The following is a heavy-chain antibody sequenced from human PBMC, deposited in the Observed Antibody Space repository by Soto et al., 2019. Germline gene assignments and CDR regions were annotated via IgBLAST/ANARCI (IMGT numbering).Heavy chain of an antibody. J-gene: IGHJ6*02. CDR3: ARRDGYNANYYYSYYGMDV. CDR1: GGSISSSSYY. Sequence: PSETLSLTCTVSGGSISSSSYYWGWIRQPPGKGLEWIGSIYYSGSTYYNPSLKTSVTISVATSKNQFFLKLSSVTDADTAVDYCARRDGYNANYYYSYYGMDVWGQGSTVTV. CDR2: IYYSGST. V-gene: IGHV4-39*01. D-gene: IGHD5-12*01.